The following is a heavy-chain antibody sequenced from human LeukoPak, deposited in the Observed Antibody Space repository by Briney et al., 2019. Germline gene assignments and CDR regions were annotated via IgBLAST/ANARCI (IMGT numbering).Heavy chain of an antibody. CDR1: GGSFSGYY. CDR2: INHSGST. J-gene: IGHJ2*01. Sequence: SETLSLTCAVYGGSFSGYYWSCIRQPPGKGLEWIGEINHSGSTNYNPSLKSRVTISVDTSKNQFSLRLSSVTAADTAVYYCARVLEGSSGQHWYFDLWGRGTLVTVSS. CDR3: ARVLEGSSGQHWYFDL. D-gene: IGHD6-19*01. V-gene: IGHV4-34*01.